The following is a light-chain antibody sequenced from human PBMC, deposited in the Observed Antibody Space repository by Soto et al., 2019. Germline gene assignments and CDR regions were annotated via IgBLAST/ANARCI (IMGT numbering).Light chain of an antibody. CDR2: AAS. CDR1: QSISSW. V-gene: IGKV1-5*01. CDR3: QQHNTYPLT. J-gene: IGKJ4*01. Sequence: DIPMTQSPSTLSASVGDRVTITCRASQSISSWLAWYQQKPGKAPKLLIYAASSLESGVPSRFSGSASGTEFTLTINSLQPDDFATYYCQQHNTYPLTFGGGTKVEIK.